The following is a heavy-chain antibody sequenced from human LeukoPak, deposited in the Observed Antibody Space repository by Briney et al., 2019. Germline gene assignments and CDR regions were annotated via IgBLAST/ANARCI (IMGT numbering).Heavy chain of an antibody. Sequence: GGSLRLSCAASGFTFSSYSMNWVRQAPGKGLEWVSSISSSSSYIHYADSVKGRFTISRDNAKNSPHLQMHSLRVEDTAVYYCARDGHINYYDSSGYHWGQGTLVTVSS. CDR3: ARDGHINYYDSSGYH. CDR1: GFTFSSYS. J-gene: IGHJ5*02. CDR2: ISSSSSYI. V-gene: IGHV3-21*01. D-gene: IGHD3-22*01.